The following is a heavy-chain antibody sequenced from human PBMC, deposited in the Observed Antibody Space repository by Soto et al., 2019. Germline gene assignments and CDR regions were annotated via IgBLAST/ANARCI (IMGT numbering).Heavy chain of an antibody. V-gene: IGHV5-51*01. D-gene: IGHD4-17*01. CDR3: ARSTYGDYVSD. Sequence: PGESLKISCKGSGYSFTTYSIGWVRQMPGKGLEWMGIIYPGDSETRYSPSFQGQVTISADKSISTAYLQWSSLKASDTAIYYCARSTYGDYVSDWGQEPLVTVSS. CDR1: GYSFTTYS. CDR2: IYPGDSET. J-gene: IGHJ4*02.